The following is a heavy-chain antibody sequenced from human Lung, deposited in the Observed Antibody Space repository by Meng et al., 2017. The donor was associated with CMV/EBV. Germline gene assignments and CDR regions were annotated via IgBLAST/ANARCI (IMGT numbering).Heavy chain of an antibody. CDR3: ARGYYSSGYYQTEVPFDI. D-gene: IGHD3-22*01. J-gene: IGHJ3*02. CDR2: IKPDGSET. CDR1: IFPFDAYW. V-gene: IGHV3-7*01. Sequence: GGSLRSSVQASIFPFDAYWTTGFRQAPGKGLGGVTIIKPDGSETYSMDSVKGRFTVSRDNVKNSLYPQMSSLRVEDTAVYYCARGYYSSGYYQTEVPFDIWGQGTMVTVSS.